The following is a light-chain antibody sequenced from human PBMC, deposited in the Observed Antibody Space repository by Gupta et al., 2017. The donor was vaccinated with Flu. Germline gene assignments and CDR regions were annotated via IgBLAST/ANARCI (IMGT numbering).Light chain of an antibody. Sequence: DIQLTQSPSFLSASVGDRVTITCRASQGISSYLAWYQQKPGKAPKLLIYAASTLQSRVPSSFSGSGSGTEFTLTISSLQPEDFATYYCQQLNSYPYTFGQGTKLEIK. J-gene: IGKJ2*01. CDR3: QQLNSYPYT. CDR2: AAS. V-gene: IGKV1-9*01. CDR1: QGISSY.